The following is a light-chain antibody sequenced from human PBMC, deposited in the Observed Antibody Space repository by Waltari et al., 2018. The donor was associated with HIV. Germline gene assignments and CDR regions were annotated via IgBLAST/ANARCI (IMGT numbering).Light chain of an antibody. V-gene: IGLV2-14*01. CDR2: EFS. CDR3: SSYTSSSTLVV. J-gene: IGLJ2*01. Sequence: QSALTQPASVSGSPGQSITISCTGTSSDVGGYNYVSWYQQHPGKAPKLMIYEFSNRPSGFSNRFSGSKSGNTASLTISGLQAEDEADYYCSSYTSSSTLVVFGGGTKLTVL. CDR1: SSDVGGYNY.